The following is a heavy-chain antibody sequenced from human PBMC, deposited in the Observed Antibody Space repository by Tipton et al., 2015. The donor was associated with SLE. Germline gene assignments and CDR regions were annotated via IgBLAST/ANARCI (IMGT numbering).Heavy chain of an antibody. CDR2: IYYSGST. Sequence: TLSLTCTVFGDSISSRGYQWGWFRQPPGKGLEWIGSIYYSGSTYYNPSLKSRVTISVDTSKNQFSLKLSSVTAADTAVYYCARLPTVAGLYYYYDYMDVWGKETTVTVSS. CDR3: ARLPTVAGLYYYYDYMDV. J-gene: IGHJ6*03. CDR1: GDSISSRGYQ. D-gene: IGHD6-19*01. V-gene: IGHV4-39*01.